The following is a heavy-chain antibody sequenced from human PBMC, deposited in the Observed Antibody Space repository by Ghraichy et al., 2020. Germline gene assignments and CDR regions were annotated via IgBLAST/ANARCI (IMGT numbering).Heavy chain of an antibody. V-gene: IGHV3-33*05. CDR1: DFTFNSFA. CDR3: VREWTVGVATKFDP. Sequence: GESLNISCAASDFTFNSFAMHWVRQAPGEGLDWVALVSFDGNYQNYADSVKGRFTVSRDNSQNTLYLQMNSLRAGDTAVYYCVREWTVGVATKFDPWGQGTLVTVSS. D-gene: IGHD1-26*01. CDR2: VSFDGNYQ. J-gene: IGHJ5*02.